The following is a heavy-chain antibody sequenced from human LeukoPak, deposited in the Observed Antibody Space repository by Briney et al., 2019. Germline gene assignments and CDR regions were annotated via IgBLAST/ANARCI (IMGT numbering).Heavy chain of an antibody. CDR2: IRSKANSYAT. CDR3: TYTYYDILTGYFY. D-gene: IGHD3-9*01. CDR1: GFTFSGSA. J-gene: IGHJ4*02. Sequence: GGSLRLSCAASGFTFSGSAMHWVRQASGKGLEWVGRIRSKANSYATAYAASVKGRFTISRDDSKNTAYLQMNSLKTEDTAVYYCTYTYYDILTGYFYWGQGTLVTVSS. V-gene: IGHV3-73*01.